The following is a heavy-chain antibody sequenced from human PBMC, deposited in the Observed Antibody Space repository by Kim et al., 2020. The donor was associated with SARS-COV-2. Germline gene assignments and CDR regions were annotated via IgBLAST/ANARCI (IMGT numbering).Heavy chain of an antibody. CDR2: ISSSGSSI. CDR3: ARPRMTTVATWENYFDY. V-gene: IGHV3-11*01. J-gene: IGHJ4*02. Sequence: GGSLRLSCAASGFTFSDDCMSWIRQAPGKGLEWVAYISSSGSSIYYADSVKGRFTISRDNTKNSLYLQMKSLRAEDTAVYYCARPRMTTVATWENYFDYWGQGTLVTVSS. CDR1: GFTFSDDC. D-gene: IGHD4-17*01.